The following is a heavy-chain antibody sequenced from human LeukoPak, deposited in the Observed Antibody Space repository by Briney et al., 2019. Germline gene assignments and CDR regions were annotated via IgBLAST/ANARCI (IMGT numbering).Heavy chain of an antibody. V-gene: IGHV1-2*02. D-gene: IGHD4-17*01. Sequence: ASVKLSCKASGYTFTGYYMHSVRQAPGQGLEWMGWINPNSGGTNYAQKFQGRVTMTRDTSISTAYMELSRLRSDDTAVYYCARTKRGYDYGDYRFDPWGQGTLVTVSS. J-gene: IGHJ5*02. CDR1: GYTFTGYY. CDR3: ARTKRGYDYGDYRFDP. CDR2: INPNSGGT.